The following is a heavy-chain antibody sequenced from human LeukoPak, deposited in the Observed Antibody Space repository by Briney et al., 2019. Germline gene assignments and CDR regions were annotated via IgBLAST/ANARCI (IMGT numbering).Heavy chain of an antibody. CDR1: GGSISSHY. CDR3: ASSMIVVVSDAFDI. J-gene: IGHJ3*02. CDR2: IYTSGST. D-gene: IGHD3-22*01. Sequence: MASETLSLTCTVSGGSISSHYWSWIRQPAGEGLEWIGRIYTSGSTNYNPSLKSRVTISVDKSKNRFSLKLSSVTAADTAVYYCASSMIVVVSDAFDIWGQGTMVTVSS. V-gene: IGHV4-4*07.